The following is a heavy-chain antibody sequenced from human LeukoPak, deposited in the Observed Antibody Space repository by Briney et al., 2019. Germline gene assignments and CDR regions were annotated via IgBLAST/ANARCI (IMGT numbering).Heavy chain of an antibody. CDR3: ARDGYFDL. CDR2: ISAHNGNT. V-gene: IGHV1-18*01. Sequence: ASVKASCKASGYTFTTYGVAWVRQAPGQGLEWMGWISAHNGNTNYAQSLHGRVTMTTDTSTNTAYMELRSLRSDDTAVYYCARDGYFDLWGRGTLVTVSS. CDR1: GYTFTTYG. J-gene: IGHJ2*01.